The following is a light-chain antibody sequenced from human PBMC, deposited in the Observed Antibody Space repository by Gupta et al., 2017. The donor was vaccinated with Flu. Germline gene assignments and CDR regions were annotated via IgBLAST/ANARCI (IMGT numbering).Light chain of an antibody. CDR3: QQTFSPPGT. Sequence: GGRVTITCRASQTINRYLNWYQHKPGKAPQLLIYAASSFQIGVPSRFSGGGSGTHFTLNITDVQPEDFATYYCQQTFSPPGTFGQGTKLEIQ. V-gene: IGKV1-39*01. CDR2: AAS. CDR1: QTINRY. J-gene: IGKJ2*01.